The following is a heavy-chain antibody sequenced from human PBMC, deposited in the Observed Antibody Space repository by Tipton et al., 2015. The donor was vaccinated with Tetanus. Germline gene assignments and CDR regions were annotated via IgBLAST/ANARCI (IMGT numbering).Heavy chain of an antibody. Sequence: TLSLTCAVSGGSFSGFYWSWIRQPPGKGLEWIGEINHRGGTSYKPSLKSRVTISVDTSKNQFSLNMTSVTAADTAVYYCARGVPRESFYLDYWGQGKQVAVSS. CDR3: ARGVPRESFYLDY. J-gene: IGHJ4*02. V-gene: IGHV4-34*01. D-gene: IGHD3-3*01. CDR1: GGSFSGFY. CDR2: INHRGGT.